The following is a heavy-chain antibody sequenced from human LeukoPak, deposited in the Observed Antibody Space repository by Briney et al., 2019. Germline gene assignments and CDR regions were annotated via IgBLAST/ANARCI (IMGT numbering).Heavy chain of an antibody. CDR3: ARAHARWIQLWLRGWYFDY. CDR1: GFTSSSYS. D-gene: IGHD5-18*01. V-gene: IGHV3-21*01. J-gene: IGHJ4*02. Sequence: PGGSLRLSCAASGFTSSSYSMNWVRQTPGKGLEWVSSISSSSSYIYYADSVKGRFTISRDNAKNSLYLQMNSLRAEDTAVYYCARAHARWIQLWLRGWYFDYWGQGTLVTVSS. CDR2: ISSSSSYI.